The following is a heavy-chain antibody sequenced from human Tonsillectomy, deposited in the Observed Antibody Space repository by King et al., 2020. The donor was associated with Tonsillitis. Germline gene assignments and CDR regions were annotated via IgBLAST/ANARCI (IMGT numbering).Heavy chain of an antibody. V-gene: IGHV3-23*04. Sequence: VQLVESGGDLVQPGGSLRLSCAASGFTFSTYAMTWVRQAPGKGLEWVSAISGYGDSTYYAEAVKGRFIISRDNSKNTLYLQMNSLRPEDTGVYFCAKPVSSSGWYRGDYFDSWGQGTLVIVSS. CDR1: GFTFSTYA. CDR3: AKPVSSSGWYRGDYFDS. J-gene: IGHJ4*02. CDR2: ISGYGDST. D-gene: IGHD6-19*01.